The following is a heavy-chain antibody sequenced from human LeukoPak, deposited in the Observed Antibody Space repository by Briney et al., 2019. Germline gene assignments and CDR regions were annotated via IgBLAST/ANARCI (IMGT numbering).Heavy chain of an antibody. Sequence: PGGSLRLSCVVSGISLSNYAMSWVRQAPGTGLEWVSYISERGGTTTYADSVKGRFTISRDNSKNTLYLQMNSLRAEDTAVYYCARSRSNDFWSGYNYMDVWGKGTTVTVSS. CDR2: ISERGGTT. D-gene: IGHD3-3*01. J-gene: IGHJ6*03. V-gene: IGHV3-23*01. CDR3: ARSRSNDFWSGYNYMDV. CDR1: GISLSNYA.